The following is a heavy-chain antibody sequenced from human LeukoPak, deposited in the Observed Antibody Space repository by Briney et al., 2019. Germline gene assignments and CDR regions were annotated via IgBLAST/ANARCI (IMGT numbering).Heavy chain of an antibody. CDR2: IYYSGST. V-gene: IGHV4-39*01. CDR1: GGSISSSSYY. CDR3: ARHPRYYYGSGRVY. J-gene: IGHJ4*02. D-gene: IGHD3-10*01. Sequence: SETLSLTCTVSGGSISSSSYYWGWIRQPPGKGLEWIGSIYYSGSTYYNPSLKSRVTISVDTSENQFSLKLSSVTAADTAVYYCARHPRYYYGSGRVYWGQGTLVTVSS.